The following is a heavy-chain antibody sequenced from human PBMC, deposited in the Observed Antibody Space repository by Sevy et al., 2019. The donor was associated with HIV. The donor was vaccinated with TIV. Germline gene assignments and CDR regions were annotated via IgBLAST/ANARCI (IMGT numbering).Heavy chain of an antibody. D-gene: IGHD2-15*01. CDR3: ATSRYCSGGSCYGADYYYGMDV. V-gene: IGHV3-30*02. J-gene: IGHJ6*02. Sequence: GGSLRLSCAASGFTFSSYGMHWARQAPGKGLEWVAFIRYDGSNKYYADSVKGRLTISRDNSKNTLYLQMNSLRAEDTAVYYCATSRYCSGGSCYGADYYYGMDVWGQGTTVTVSS. CDR1: GFTFSSYG. CDR2: IRYDGSNK.